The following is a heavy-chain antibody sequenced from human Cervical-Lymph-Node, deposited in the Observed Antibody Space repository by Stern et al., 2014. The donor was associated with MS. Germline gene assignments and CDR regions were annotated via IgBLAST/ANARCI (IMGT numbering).Heavy chain of an antibody. CDR2: IYYNGGST. CDR1: GFLFDDYG. Sequence: EVQLVESGGGVVRPGGSLRLPCAASGFLFDDYGMSWVRQVPGKGPEWVSAIYYNGGSTDYAASVKGRFTISRDNAKKSLYLRMNSLRVEDTAVYHCARAFCTGGVCYSFPFYGMDVWGQGTTVTVPS. D-gene: IGHD2-8*02. V-gene: IGHV3-20*01. CDR3: ARAFCTGGVCYSFPFYGMDV. J-gene: IGHJ6*02.